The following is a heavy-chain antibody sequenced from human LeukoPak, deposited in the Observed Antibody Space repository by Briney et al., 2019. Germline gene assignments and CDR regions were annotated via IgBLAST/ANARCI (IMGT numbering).Heavy chain of an antibody. D-gene: IGHD3-9*01. J-gene: IGHJ4*02. Sequence: GASVKVSCKTSGYTLTTYDINWVRQAPGQGLEWMGFMNPNSGTTGYAQRFQGRVTMTRNTSISTAYLELSSLRSDDTAVYYCASRRSVDWFWVSDYWGQGTLVTVST. CDR1: GYTLTTYD. V-gene: IGHV1-8*01. CDR2: MNPNSGTT. CDR3: ASRRSVDWFWVSDY.